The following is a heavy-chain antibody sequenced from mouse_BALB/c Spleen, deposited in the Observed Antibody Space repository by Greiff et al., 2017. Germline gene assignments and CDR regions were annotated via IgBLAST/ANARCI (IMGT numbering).Heavy chain of an antibody. J-gene: IGHJ4*01. CDR2: IYPGNNDT. CDR3: TSITTAPYYYAMDY. Sequence: EVQLQQSGTVLARPGASVKMSCKASGYTFTSYWMHWVKQRPGQGLEWIGAIYPGNNDTSYNQKFKGKAKLTAVTSTSTAYMELSSLTNEDSAVYYCTSITTAPYYYAMDYWGQGTSVTVSS. V-gene: IGHV1-5*01. CDR1: GYTFTSYW. D-gene: IGHD1-2*01.